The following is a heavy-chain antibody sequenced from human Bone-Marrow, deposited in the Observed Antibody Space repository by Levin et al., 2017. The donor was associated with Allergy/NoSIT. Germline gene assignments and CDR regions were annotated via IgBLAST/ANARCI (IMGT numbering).Heavy chain of an antibody. Sequence: RPGGSLRLSCAASGFTFSNYWMHWVRQAPGKGLVWVSRINGDGSSTDYADSVKGRFTISRDNAKSTLYLQMNSLSAEDTAVYYCVRLLDSDYWGQGTLVTVSS. CDR1: GFTFSNYW. CDR3: VRLLDSDY. CDR2: INGDGSST. V-gene: IGHV3-74*01. J-gene: IGHJ4*02.